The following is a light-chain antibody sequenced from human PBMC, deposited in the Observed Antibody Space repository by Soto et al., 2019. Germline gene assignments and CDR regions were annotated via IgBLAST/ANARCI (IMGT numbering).Light chain of an antibody. Sequence: QSALTQPRSVSGSPGQSATISCTGTSSDIGAYDFVSWYQQHPGKAPKLMVYDVNKRPSGIPDRFSGSKSGNTASLTISGLQADDEADYYCCSYAGNYPVFGGGTKLTVL. CDR3: CSYAGNYPV. J-gene: IGLJ2*01. CDR2: DVN. V-gene: IGLV2-11*01. CDR1: SSDIGAYDF.